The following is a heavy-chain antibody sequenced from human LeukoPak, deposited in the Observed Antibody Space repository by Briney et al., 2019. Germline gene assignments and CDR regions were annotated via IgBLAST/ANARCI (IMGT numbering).Heavy chain of an antibody. V-gene: IGHV3-30*02. CDR2: IRYDGSNK. CDR3: AKGTLGSCSGATCYDFDY. J-gene: IGHJ4*02. D-gene: IGHD2-2*01. Sequence: GGSLRLSCAASGFIFSSYGMHWVRQAPGKGLEWAAFIRYDGSNKYYADAVKGRFTISRDNSKNTVYLQMNNMRAEDAALYYCAKGTLGSCSGATCYDFDYWGQGTLVTVSS. CDR1: GFIFSSYG.